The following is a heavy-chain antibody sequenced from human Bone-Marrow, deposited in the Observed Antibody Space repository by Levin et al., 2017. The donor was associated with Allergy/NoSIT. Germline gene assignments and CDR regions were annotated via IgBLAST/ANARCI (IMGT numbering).Heavy chain of an antibody. D-gene: IGHD3-22*01. Sequence: PGGSLRLSCAASGFTFSSYAMHWVRQAPGKGLEWVAVISYDGSNKYYADSVKGRFTISRDNSKNTLYLQMNSLRAEDTAVYYCARVGYYDSSGYYYAPYYYYYGMDVWGQGTTVTVSS. CDR1: GFTFSSYA. J-gene: IGHJ6*02. CDR3: ARVGYYDSSGYYYAPYYYYYGMDV. V-gene: IGHV3-30*04. CDR2: ISYDGSNK.